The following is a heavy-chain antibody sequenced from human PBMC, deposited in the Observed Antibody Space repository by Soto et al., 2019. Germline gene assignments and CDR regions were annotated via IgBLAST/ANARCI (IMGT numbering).Heavy chain of an antibody. Sequence: SVKVSCKASGFTFTSSAMQWVRQARGQRLEWIGWIVVGSGNTNYAQKFQERVTITRDMSTSTAYMELSSLRSEDTAVYYCAADRGELPDAFDIWGQGTMVTVSS. D-gene: IGHD1-26*01. J-gene: IGHJ3*02. CDR2: IVVGSGNT. CDR1: GFTFTSSA. V-gene: IGHV1-58*02. CDR3: AADRGELPDAFDI.